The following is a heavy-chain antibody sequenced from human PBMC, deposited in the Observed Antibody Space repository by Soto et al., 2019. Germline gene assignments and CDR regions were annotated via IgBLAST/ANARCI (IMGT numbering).Heavy chain of an antibody. D-gene: IGHD3-10*01. J-gene: IGHJ4*02. CDR3: AKARGSGSYHIFDY. CDR1: GFIFSTSA. Sequence: GGSLRLSCAGSGFIFSTSAMTWVRQAPGKGLEWVSSISDSGTGTYYADSVKGRFTISRDNSKSTLYLKMNSLRAEDTAVYFCAKARGSGSYHIFDYWGQGTLVTVSS. V-gene: IGHV3-23*01. CDR2: ISDSGTGT.